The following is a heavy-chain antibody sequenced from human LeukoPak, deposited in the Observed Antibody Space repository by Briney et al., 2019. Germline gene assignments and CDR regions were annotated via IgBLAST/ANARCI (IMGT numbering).Heavy chain of an antibody. D-gene: IGHD2-15*01. CDR3: ARAGGYCGRISCPYYFDY. J-gene: IGHJ4*02. CDR1: GYTFTSYG. Sequence: ASVKVSCKASGYTFTSYGISWVRQAPGQGLEWMGWISAYNGNTNYAQNLQGRVTMTRNTSISTAYMELSSLRSKDTAVYYCARAGGYCGRISCPYYFDYWGQGSLVAVSS. CDR2: ISAYNGNT. V-gene: IGHV1-18*01.